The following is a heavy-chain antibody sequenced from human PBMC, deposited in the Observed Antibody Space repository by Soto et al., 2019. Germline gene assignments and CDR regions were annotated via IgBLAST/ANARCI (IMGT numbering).Heavy chain of an antibody. CDR2: IYYSGST. V-gene: IGHV4-39*01. CDR3: ASLGRETAERNYYYYMDF. Sequence: SETLSLTCTVSGGSISSSSYYWGWIRQHPGKGLEWIGSIYYSGSTYYNPSLKSRVTISVDTSKNQFSLKLSSVTAADTAVYFCASLGRETAERNYYYYMDFWGKGTTVTVSS. J-gene: IGHJ6*03. CDR1: GGSISSSSYY. D-gene: IGHD6-25*01.